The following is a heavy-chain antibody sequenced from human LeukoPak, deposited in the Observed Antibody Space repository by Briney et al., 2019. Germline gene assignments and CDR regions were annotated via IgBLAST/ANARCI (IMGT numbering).Heavy chain of an antibody. CDR2: IFHSGMT. CDR1: GGSISSYNW. D-gene: IGHD2-2*01. V-gene: IGHV4-4*02. Sequence: SETLSLTCAVSGGSISSYNWWSWVRQPPGKGLEWIGEIFHSGMTNYNPSLESRVTISVDTSKNQFSLKLSSVTAADTAVYYCARAPMPNYYYYYMDVWGKGTTVTVSS. J-gene: IGHJ6*03. CDR3: ARAPMPNYYYYYMDV.